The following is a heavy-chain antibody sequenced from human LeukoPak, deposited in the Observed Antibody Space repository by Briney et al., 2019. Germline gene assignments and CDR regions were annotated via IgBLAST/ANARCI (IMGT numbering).Heavy chain of an antibody. Sequence: GGSLRLSCAASGFTFSSYGMHWVRQAPGKGLEWVAVISHDGSKEYYADSVEGRFTISRDNSKNTLYLQMNSLRREDTAVFSCARERSSGSYYDHWGQGTLVTVSS. CDR3: ARERSSGSYYDH. CDR2: ISHDGSKE. V-gene: IGHV3-30*19. CDR1: GFTFSSYG. J-gene: IGHJ4*02. D-gene: IGHD1-26*01.